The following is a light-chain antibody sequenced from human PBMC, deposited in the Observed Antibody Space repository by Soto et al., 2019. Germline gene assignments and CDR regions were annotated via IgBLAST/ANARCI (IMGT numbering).Light chain of an antibody. V-gene: IGKV1-5*03. Sequence: DIHMTQSPSTLSGSVGDRVTITCRASQTISSGLAWYQQKPGKAPKLLIYKASTLKSGVPSRFSGSGSGTEFTLTISSLQPDDFATYYCQHYNSYSEAFGQGTKVDI. J-gene: IGKJ1*01. CDR1: QTISSG. CDR3: QHYNSYSEA. CDR2: KAS.